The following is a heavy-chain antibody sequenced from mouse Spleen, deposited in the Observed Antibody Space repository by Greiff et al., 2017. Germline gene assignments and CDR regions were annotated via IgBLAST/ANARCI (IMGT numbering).Heavy chain of an antibody. CDR2: ISNLAYSI. CDR3: ARQGYYGRSPYAMDY. J-gene: IGHJ4*01. V-gene: IGHV5-15*01. CDR1: GFTFSDYG. Sequence: EVQGVESGGGLVQPGGSLKLSCAASGFTFSDYGMSWVRQAPRKGPEWVAFISNLAYSIYYADTVTGRFTISRENAKNTLYLEMSSLRSEDTAMYYCARQGYYGRSPYAMDYWGQGTSVTVSS. D-gene: IGHD1-1*01.